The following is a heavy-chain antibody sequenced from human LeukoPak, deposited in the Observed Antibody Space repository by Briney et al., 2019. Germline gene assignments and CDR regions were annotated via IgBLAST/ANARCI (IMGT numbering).Heavy chain of an antibody. CDR2: ISYDGSNK. D-gene: IGHD5-24*01. CDR1: GFTFSSYG. CDR3: AKDEGRDGYIGRIDY. J-gene: IGHJ4*02. V-gene: IGHV3-30*18. Sequence: GGPLRLSCAASGFTFSSYGMHWVRQAPGKGLEWVAVISYDGSNKYYADSVKGRFTISRDNSKNTLYLQMNSLRAEDTAVYYCAKDEGRDGYIGRIDYWGQGTLVTVSS.